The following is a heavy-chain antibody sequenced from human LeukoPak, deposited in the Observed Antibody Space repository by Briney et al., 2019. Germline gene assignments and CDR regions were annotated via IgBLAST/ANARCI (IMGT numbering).Heavy chain of an antibody. D-gene: IGHD3-9*01. CDR1: GYTFTSYY. CDR3: ARDLPYYDILTGQGDY. CDR2: INPSGGST. J-gene: IGHJ4*02. V-gene: IGHV1-46*01. Sequence: ASVKVSCKASGYTFTSYYMHWVRQAPGQGLEWMGIINPSGGSTSYVQKFQGRVTMTRDTSTSTVYMELSSLRSEDTAVYYCARDLPYYDILTGQGDYWGQGTLVTVSS.